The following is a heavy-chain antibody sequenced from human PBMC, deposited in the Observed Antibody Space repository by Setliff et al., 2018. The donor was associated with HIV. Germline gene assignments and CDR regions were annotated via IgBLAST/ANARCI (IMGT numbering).Heavy chain of an antibody. V-gene: IGHV1-2*06. CDR1: GYTFTGYY. J-gene: IGHJ4*02. D-gene: IGHD3-22*01. Sequence: ASVKVSCKASGYTFTGYYMHWVRQAPGQGPEWLGRINPKSGGTRYAQKFQGRVTISRNTSISTAYMELSGLRSEDTAVYYCARGRGRYYDSRSYLDYWGQGTLVTVSS. CDR2: INPKSGGT. CDR3: ARGRGRYYDSRSYLDY.